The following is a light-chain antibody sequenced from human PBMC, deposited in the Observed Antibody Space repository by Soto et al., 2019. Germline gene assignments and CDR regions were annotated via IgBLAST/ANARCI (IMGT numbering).Light chain of an antibody. CDR3: SSFVAGSSHV. CDR2: EVD. V-gene: IGLV2-8*01. CDR1: SSDVGGFNY. Sequence: QSVLTQPPSASGSPGQSVTISCTGTSSDVGGFNYVSWYQHHPGKVPKFMIYEVDKRPSGVPDRFSGSKSGNTAYLTISGLQAEDEADYFCSSFVAGSSHVFGTGTKLTVL. J-gene: IGLJ1*01.